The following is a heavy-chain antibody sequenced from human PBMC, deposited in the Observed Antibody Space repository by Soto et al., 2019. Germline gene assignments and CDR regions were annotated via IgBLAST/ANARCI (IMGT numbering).Heavy chain of an antibody. CDR1: GGSFSSSGYY. Sequence: PSETLSLTCTVSGGSFSSSGYYWSWIRQHPGKGLEWIGYIYYSGSTYYNPSLKSRVTISVDTSKNQFSLKLSSVTAADTSVYYCARGRGFGEPSNWFDPWGQGTLVTVSS. D-gene: IGHD3-10*01. J-gene: IGHJ5*02. CDR3: ARGRGFGEPSNWFDP. V-gene: IGHV4-31*03. CDR2: IYYSGST.